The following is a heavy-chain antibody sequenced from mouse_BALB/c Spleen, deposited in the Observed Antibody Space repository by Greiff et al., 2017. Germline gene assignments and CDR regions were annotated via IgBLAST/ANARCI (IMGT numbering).Heavy chain of an antibody. CDR3: ARGRGHYYAMDY. J-gene: IGHJ4*01. Sequence: DVKLVESGGGLVKPGGSLKLSCAASGFTFSSYAMSWVRQTPEKRLEWVASISSGGSTYYPDSVKGRFTISRDNARNILYLQMSSLRSEDTAMYYCARGRGHYYAMDYWGQGTSVTVSS. V-gene: IGHV5-6-5*01. CDR2: ISSGGST. CDR1: GFTFSSYA.